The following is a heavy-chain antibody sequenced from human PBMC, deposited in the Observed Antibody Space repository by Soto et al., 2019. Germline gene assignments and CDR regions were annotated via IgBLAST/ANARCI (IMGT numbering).Heavy chain of an antibody. D-gene: IGHD3-10*01. CDR3: ARAQGGSPPGGMDV. CDR1: GPDLRNMG. J-gene: IGHJ6*02. Sequence: QVHLVGPGGAWAHPGRALTPSVEVPGPDLRNMGILWSAQAPGRGRGWVALISYDGTTSHYADSVKGRFIISGDNSKNTVFLQMNSLTGEDSSVYYCARAQGGSPPGGMDVWGQGTTVTVSS. V-gene: IGHV3-30*03. CDR2: ISYDGTTS.